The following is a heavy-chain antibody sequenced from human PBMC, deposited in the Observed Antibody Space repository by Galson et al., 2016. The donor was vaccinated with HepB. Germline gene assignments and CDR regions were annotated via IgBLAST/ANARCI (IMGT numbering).Heavy chain of an antibody. J-gene: IGHJ4*01. CDR1: GYFFSDFS. D-gene: IGHD1-26*01. Sequence: SLRLSCAASGYFFSDFSMNWVRQAPGKGLEWVSYISSSSGGLYYADSVKGRFTISRDDAKNSLYLQMNSLRDEDTAVYYCARDLHSGAYTFDYWGQGTLVTVSS. CDR2: ISSSSGGL. CDR3: ARDLHSGAYTFDY. V-gene: IGHV3-48*02.